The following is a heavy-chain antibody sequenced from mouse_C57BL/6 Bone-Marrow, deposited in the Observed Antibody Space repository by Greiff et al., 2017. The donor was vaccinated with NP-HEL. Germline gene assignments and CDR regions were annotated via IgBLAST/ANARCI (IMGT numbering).Heavy chain of an antibody. Sequence: EVQLVESGGGLVKPGGSLKLSCAASGFTFSSYAMSWVRQTPEKRLEWVATISDGGSYTYYPDNVKGRFTIYRDNAKNNLYLQMSHLKSEDTAMYYCAREDSNYHWYAMDYWGQGTSVTVSS. CDR3: AREDSNYHWYAMDY. CDR1: GFTFSSYA. J-gene: IGHJ4*01. CDR2: ISDGGSYT. D-gene: IGHD2-5*01. V-gene: IGHV5-4*01.